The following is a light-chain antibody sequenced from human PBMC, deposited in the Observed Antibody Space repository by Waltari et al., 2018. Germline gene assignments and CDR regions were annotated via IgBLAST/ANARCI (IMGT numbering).Light chain of an antibody. J-gene: IGKJ1*01. CDR2: LGS. CDR1: QSLLHSNGYNY. Sequence: DIVMTQSPLSLPVTPGEPAPISCSSSQSLLHSNGYNYLDWYLQKPGQSPQLLIYLGSNRASGVPDRFSGSGSGTDFTLKISRVEAEDVGVYYCMQALQTLWTFGQGTKVEIK. CDR3: MQALQTLWT. V-gene: IGKV2-28*01.